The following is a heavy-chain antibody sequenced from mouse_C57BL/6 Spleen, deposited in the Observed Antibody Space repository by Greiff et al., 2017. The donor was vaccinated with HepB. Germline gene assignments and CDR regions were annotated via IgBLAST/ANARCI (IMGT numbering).Heavy chain of an antibody. CDR2: IDPSDSYT. Sequence: QVQLQQPGAELVMPGASVKLSCKASGYTFTSYWMHWVKQRPGQGLEWIGEIDPSDSYTNYNQKFKGKSTLTLDKSSSTAYMQLSSLTSEDSAVYYCARSDLPSSMDYWGQGTSVTVSS. J-gene: IGHJ4*01. V-gene: IGHV1-69*01. D-gene: IGHD5-1*01. CDR3: ARSDLPSSMDY. CDR1: GYTFTSYW.